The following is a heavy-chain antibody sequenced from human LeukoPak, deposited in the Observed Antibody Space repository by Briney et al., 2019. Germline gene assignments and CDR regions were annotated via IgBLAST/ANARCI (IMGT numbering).Heavy chain of an antibody. CDR1: GYTFTSYD. CDR3: ARRQWLFPIDY. CDR2: INPNSGGT. V-gene: IGHV1-2*02. J-gene: IGHJ4*02. D-gene: IGHD3-22*01. Sequence: GASVKVSCKASGYTFTSYDINWVRQATGQGLEWMGWINPNSGGTNYAQKFQGRVTMTRDTSISTAYMELSRLRSDGTAVYYCARRQWLFPIDYWGQGTLVTVSS.